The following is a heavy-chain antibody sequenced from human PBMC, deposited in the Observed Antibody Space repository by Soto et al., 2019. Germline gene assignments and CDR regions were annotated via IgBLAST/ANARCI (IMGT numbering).Heavy chain of an antibody. J-gene: IGHJ5*02. V-gene: IGHV3-7*01. D-gene: IGHD2-2*01. CDR1: GFSFSRNW. Sequence: GGSLRLSCVVSGFSFSRNWMSWVRQPPEKGLEWVATMKQDGSVIHYVDSVKGRFTISRDNAENSLYLQMNSLRAEDTAVYYCARSSSSIMNGFDTWGQGTLLTVSS. CDR3: ARSSSSIMNGFDT. CDR2: MKQDGSVI.